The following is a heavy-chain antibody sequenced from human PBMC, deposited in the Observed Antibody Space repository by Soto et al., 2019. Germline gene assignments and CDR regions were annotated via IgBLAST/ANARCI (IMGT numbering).Heavy chain of an antibody. V-gene: IGHV2-5*01. CDR1: GFSLSTSGVG. Sequence: QITLKESGPTLVKPTQTLTLTCTFSGFSLSTSGVGVGWIRQPPGKALEWLALIYWNDDKRYSPSLKSRLTITQHTPNNRVVLTVTNMDPVDTATSYLAHRGVRAYHYVWGSYRRHFDYWGQGTLVTVSS. CDR2: IYWNDDK. D-gene: IGHD3-16*02. J-gene: IGHJ4*02. CDR3: AHRGVRAYHYVWGSYRRHFDY.